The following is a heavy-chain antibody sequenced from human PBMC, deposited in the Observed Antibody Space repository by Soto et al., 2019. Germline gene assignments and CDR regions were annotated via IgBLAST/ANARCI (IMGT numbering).Heavy chain of an antibody. CDR1: GGTFSSDA. CDR2: LIPILGTT. Sequence: QVQLVQSGAEVRKPGSSVKVSCKASGGTFSSDAVSWVRQAPGRGLEWMGGLIPILGTTHYAQKFQGTVTITADESTNTAYMELSSLRSDDTAVYYCARASGYVSGWYHDYWGQGTRVTVSS. D-gene: IGHD6-19*01. V-gene: IGHV1-69*01. CDR3: ARASGYVSGWYHDY. J-gene: IGHJ4*02.